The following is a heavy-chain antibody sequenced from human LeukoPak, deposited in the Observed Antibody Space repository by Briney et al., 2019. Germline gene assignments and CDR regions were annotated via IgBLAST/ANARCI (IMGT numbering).Heavy chain of an antibody. CDR1: GFTFSRYA. V-gene: IGHV3-23*01. D-gene: IGHD2-2*01. J-gene: IGHJ4*02. Sequence: PGGSLRLSCAASGFTFSRYAMNWVRQAPGKGLEWVSGISSSGGTTSYADSVKGRFTMSRDNSKNTLYLQMNSLRAEDTAVYYCAKDQESQLLLFDYWDQGSLVTVSS. CDR3: AKDQESQLLLFDY. CDR2: ISSSGGTT.